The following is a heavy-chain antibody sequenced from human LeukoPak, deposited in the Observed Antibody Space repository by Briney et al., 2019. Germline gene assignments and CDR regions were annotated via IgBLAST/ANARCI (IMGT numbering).Heavy chain of an antibody. Sequence: GASVKVSCKASGYTFTSYDINWVRQATGQGLEWMGWMNPNSGNTGYAQKFQGRVTITRNTSISTAYMELSSLRSEDTAVYYCARGPAGYCSGGSCYQTNWFDPWGQGTLVTVSS. V-gene: IGHV1-8*03. D-gene: IGHD2-15*01. CDR1: GYTFTSYD. CDR3: ARGPAGYCSGGSCYQTNWFDP. CDR2: MNPNSGNT. J-gene: IGHJ5*02.